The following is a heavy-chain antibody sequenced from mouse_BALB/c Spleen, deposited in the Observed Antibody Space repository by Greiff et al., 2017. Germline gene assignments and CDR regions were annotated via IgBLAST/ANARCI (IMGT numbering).Heavy chain of an antibody. CDR1: GFNIKDTY. CDR2: IDPANGNT. V-gene: IGHV14-3*02. Sequence: DVKLVESGAELVKPGASVKLSCTASGFNIKDTYMHWVKQRPEQGLEWIGRIDPANGNTKYDPKFQGKATITADTSSNTAYLQLSSLTSEDTAVYYCARFYYGYDKAMDYWGQGTSVTVSS. D-gene: IGHD2-2*01. CDR3: ARFYYGYDKAMDY. J-gene: IGHJ4*01.